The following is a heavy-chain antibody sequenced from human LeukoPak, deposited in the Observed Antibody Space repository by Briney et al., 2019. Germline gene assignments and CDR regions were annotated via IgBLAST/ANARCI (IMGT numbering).Heavy chain of an antibody. D-gene: IGHD1-1*01. J-gene: IGHJ5*02. CDR3: ARGNWTGNNWFDP. CDR1: GGSISSGRYY. Sequence: SETLSLTCTVPGGSISSGRYYWSWIRQPAGKGLEWIGRIYTSGSTNYNPSLKSRVTISIDTSKNQFSLKLSSVTAAGTAVYYCARGNWTGNNWFDPWGQGTLVTVSS. V-gene: IGHV4-61*02. CDR2: IYTSGST.